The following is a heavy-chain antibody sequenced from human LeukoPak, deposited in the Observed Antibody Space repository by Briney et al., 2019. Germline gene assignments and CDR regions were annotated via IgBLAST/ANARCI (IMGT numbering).Heavy chain of an antibody. CDR3: AREDVVVPAAMFDY. V-gene: IGHV3-30-3*01. CDR2: ISYDGGNK. Sequence: PGGSLRLSCAASGFTFSSYAMHWVRQAPGKGLEWVAVISYDGGNKYYADSVKGRFTISRDNSKNTLYLQMNSLRAEDTAVYYCAREDVVVPAAMFDYWGQGTLVTVSS. CDR1: GFTFSSYA. J-gene: IGHJ4*02. D-gene: IGHD2-2*01.